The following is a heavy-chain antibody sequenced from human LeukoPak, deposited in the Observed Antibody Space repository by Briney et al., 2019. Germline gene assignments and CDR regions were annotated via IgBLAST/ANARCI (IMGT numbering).Heavy chain of an antibody. Sequence: PGGSLRLSCAASGFTFSSYGMHWVRQAPGKGLEWVAVISYDGSNKYYADSVKGRFTISRDNSKNTLYLQMNSLRAEDTAVYYCAKYSSSFKWGQGTLVTVSS. V-gene: IGHV3-30*18. CDR2: ISYDGSNK. CDR1: GFTFSSYG. J-gene: IGHJ4*02. CDR3: AKYSSSFK. D-gene: IGHD6-13*01.